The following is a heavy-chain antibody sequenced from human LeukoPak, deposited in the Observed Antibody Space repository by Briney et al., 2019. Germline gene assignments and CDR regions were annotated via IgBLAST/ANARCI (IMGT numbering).Heavy chain of an antibody. D-gene: IGHD3-10*01. CDR1: GYSISSGYY. J-gene: IGHJ4*02. V-gene: IGHV4-38-2*02. CDR3: ARVVRGVNSVGY. CDR2: IYYSGST. Sequence: SETLSLTCTVSGYSISSGYYWGWIRQPPGKGLEWIGSIYYSGSTYYNPSLKSRVTISVDTSKNQFSLKLSSVTAADTAVYFCARVVRGVNSVGYWGQGTLVTVSS.